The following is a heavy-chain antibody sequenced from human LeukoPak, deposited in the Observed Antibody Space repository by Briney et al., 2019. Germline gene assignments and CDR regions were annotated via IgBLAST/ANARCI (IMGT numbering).Heavy chain of an antibody. CDR1: EFTFSSYW. J-gene: IGHJ3*02. D-gene: IGHD3-10*01. CDR3: ATYRGLRGVFKDAFDI. Sequence: QPGGSLRLSCAASEFTFSSYWMSWVRQAPGKGLEWVANIKQDGSEKYYVDSVKGRFTISRDNAKNSLYLQMNSLRAEDTAVYYCATYRGLRGVFKDAFDIWGQGTMVTVSS. V-gene: IGHV3-7*03. CDR2: IKQDGSEK.